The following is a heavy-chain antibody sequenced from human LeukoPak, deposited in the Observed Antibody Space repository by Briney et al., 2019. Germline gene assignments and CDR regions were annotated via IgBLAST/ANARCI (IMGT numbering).Heavy chain of an antibody. V-gene: IGHV3-72*01. Sequence: GGSLRLSCAASGFTLSDYYMDLVRQAPGKGLEWVGRTRNKANSYTTEYAASVKGRFTISRDDSKNSLDLQMNSLKTEDTAVYYCARIIDSSGYYYEAIDYWGQGTLVTVSS. D-gene: IGHD3-22*01. CDR3: ARIIDSSGYYYEAIDY. J-gene: IGHJ4*02. CDR1: GFTLSDYY. CDR2: TRNKANSYTT.